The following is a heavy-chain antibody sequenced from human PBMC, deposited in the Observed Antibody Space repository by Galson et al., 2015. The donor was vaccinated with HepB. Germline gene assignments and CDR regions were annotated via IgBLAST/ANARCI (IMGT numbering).Heavy chain of an antibody. Sequence: QSGAEVKKPGESLKISCKDSGYSFTNSWIGWVRQMPGKGLEWMGIIYSGDSETRYSPSFQGQVTISADKSISTAYVQWSSLKASDPAMYYCAGVRGAGPLGFDYWGQGTLVTVSS. J-gene: IGHJ4*02. V-gene: IGHV5-51*01. D-gene: IGHD3-16*01. CDR3: AGVRGAGPLGFDY. CDR1: GYSFTNSW. CDR2: IYSGDSET.